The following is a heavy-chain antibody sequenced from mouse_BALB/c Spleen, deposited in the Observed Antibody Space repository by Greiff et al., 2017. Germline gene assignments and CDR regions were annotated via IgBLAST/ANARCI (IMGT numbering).Heavy chain of an antibody. D-gene: IGHD1-1*01. CDR3: ARGNYGSSPFAY. CDR2: ISYSGST. Sequence: DLQLVESGPGLVKPSQSLSLTCTVTGYSITSDYAWNWIRQFPGNKLEWMGYISYSGSTSYNPSLKSRISITRDTSKNQFFLQLNSVTTEDTATYYCARGNYGSSPFAYWGQGTLVTVSA. CDR1: GYSITSDYA. J-gene: IGHJ3*01. V-gene: IGHV3-2*02.